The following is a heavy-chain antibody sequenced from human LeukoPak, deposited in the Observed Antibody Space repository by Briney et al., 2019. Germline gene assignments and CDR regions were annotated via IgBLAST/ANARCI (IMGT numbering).Heavy chain of an antibody. CDR1: GGSFSGYY. V-gene: IGHV4-34*01. J-gene: IGHJ4*02. D-gene: IGHD3-9*01. CDR2: INHSGST. Sequence: SETLSLTCAVYGGSFSGYYWSWIRQPPGKGLEWIGEINHSGSTNYNPSLKSRVTISVDTSKNQFSLKLSSVTAADTAVYHCARGLRYFDWFLSPVWGQGTLVTVSS. CDR3: ARGLRYFDWFLSPV.